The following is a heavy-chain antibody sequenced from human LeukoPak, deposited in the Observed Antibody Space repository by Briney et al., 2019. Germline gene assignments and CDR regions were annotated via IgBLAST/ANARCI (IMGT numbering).Heavy chain of an antibody. CDR1: GGSISSYY. J-gene: IGHJ3*02. D-gene: IGHD3-9*01. CDR3: ARQIGRYDILTGYYFDAFDI. Sequence: SETLSLTCAVSGGSISSYYWSWIRQPPGKGLEWIGYIYYSGSTNYNPSLKSRVTISVDTSKNQFSLKLSSVTAADTAVYYCARQIGRYDILTGYYFDAFDIWGQGTMVTVSS. V-gene: IGHV4-59*08. CDR2: IYYSGST.